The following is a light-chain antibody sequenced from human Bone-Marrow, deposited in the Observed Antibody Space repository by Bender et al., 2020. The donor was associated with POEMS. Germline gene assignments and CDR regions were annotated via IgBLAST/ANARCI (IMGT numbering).Light chain of an antibody. CDR2: INN. CDR1: SSNIGTNP. V-gene: IGLV1-44*01. J-gene: IGLJ3*02. CDR3: AAWEDSLNGWV. Sequence: QSVLTQPPSASGTPGQRVTISCSGSSSNIGTNPVNWYQQLPGTAPKLLIYINNQRPSGVPDRFSASKSGTSSSLAISALRPEDEADYYCAAWEDSLNGWVFGGGTKLTVL.